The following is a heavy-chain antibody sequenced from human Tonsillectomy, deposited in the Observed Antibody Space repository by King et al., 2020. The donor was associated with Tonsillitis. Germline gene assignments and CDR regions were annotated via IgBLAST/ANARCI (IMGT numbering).Heavy chain of an antibody. CDR2: IYHSGST. CDR1: GGSISSGGYS. J-gene: IGHJ4*02. D-gene: IGHD6-6*01. V-gene: IGHV4-30-2*01. Sequence: QLQESGSGLVKPSQTLSLTCAVSGGSISSGGYSWSWIRQPPGKGLEWIGYIYHSGSTYYNPSLKSRVTISVDRSKNQFSLKLSSVTAADTAVYYCARSVSSSGDFDYWGQGTLVTVPS. CDR3: ARSVSSSGDFDY.